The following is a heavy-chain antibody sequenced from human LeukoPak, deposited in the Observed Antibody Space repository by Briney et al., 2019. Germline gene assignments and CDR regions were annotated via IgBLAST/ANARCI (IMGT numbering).Heavy chain of an antibody. Sequence: PGGSLRLSCAASGFAVSSNYMNWVRQAPGKGGKGVSIMDSGGGTYYATSVRGRFTISRATSKNTLYLQMNSLRDDDTAVYYCARGGYYYDRSGYYHDAFDIWGQGTMVTVSS. J-gene: IGHJ3*02. CDR1: GFAVSSNY. CDR3: ARGGYYYDRSGYYHDAFDI. D-gene: IGHD3-22*01. V-gene: IGHV3-53*01. CDR2: MDSGGGT.